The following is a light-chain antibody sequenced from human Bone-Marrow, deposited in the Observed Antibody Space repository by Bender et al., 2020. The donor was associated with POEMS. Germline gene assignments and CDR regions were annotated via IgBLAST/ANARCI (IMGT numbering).Light chain of an antibody. Sequence: SYVLTQPPSVSAAPGKTATITCEGSNVGAKSVHWYQKKPGQAPVLVIDADTARPSGVSNRFSDSKSGNTASLTISGLQAEDEADYYCCSYAGSNTVLFGGGTKPTAL. J-gene: IGLJ2*01. V-gene: IGLV3-21*03. CDR1: NVGAKS. CDR2: ADT. CDR3: CSYAGSNTVL.